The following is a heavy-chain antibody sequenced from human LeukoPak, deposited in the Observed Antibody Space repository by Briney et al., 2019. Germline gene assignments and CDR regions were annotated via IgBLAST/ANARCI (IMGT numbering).Heavy chain of an antibody. CDR3: ARDSSTYTVTREDY. D-gene: IGHD4-17*01. Sequence: VASVKVSCQASGYTFTSYDINWVRQATGQGLEWMGWMNPNSGNTGYAQKFQGRVTMTRDTSTSTVYMELSSLRSEDTAVYYCARDSSTYTVTREDYWGQGTLVTVSS. V-gene: IGHV1-8*02. CDR2: MNPNSGNT. CDR1: GYTFTSYD. J-gene: IGHJ4*02.